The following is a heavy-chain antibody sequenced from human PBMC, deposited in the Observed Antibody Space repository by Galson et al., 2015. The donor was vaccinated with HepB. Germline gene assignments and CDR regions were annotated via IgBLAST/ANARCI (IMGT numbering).Heavy chain of an antibody. CDR2: FYNSGST. J-gene: IGHJ2*01. D-gene: IGHD2-21*01. Sequence: SETLSLTCTVSGDSISDYYWSWIRQPPGKGLEWIGYFYNSGSTNYHPSLKSRVTISVDTSKNQVSLKLSSVTAADTALYYCARGYFGDWSGRYFDLWGRGTLVTVSS. V-gene: IGHV4-59*01. CDR1: GDSISDYY. CDR3: ARGYFGDWSGRYFDL.